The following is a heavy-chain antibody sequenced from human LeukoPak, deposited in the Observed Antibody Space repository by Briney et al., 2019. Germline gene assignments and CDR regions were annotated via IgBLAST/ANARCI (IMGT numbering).Heavy chain of an antibody. CDR1: GFTFTSYW. CDR2: VGHGGSGT. V-gene: IGHV3-74*01. J-gene: IGHJ4*02. Sequence: GGSLRPSCATSGFTFTSYWMHWVRQVAGKGLVWLARVGHGGSGTNYADSVKGRFTISRDNAKSTVYLQMNSLRVEDTAVYYCITDLGWGQGTLVTVSS. D-gene: IGHD1-14*01. CDR3: ITDLG.